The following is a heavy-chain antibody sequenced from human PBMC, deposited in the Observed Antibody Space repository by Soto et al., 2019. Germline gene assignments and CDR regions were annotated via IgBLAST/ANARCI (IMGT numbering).Heavy chain of an antibody. D-gene: IGHD1-1*01. CDR3: ASDLRTGHYYYYGTDV. V-gene: IGHV1-46*01. Sequence: ASVEVSCKASGYTFTIYYMHWVRQAPGQGLEWMGIINPSGGSTSYAQKFQGRVTMTRDTSTSTVYMELSSLRSEDTAVYYCASDLRTGHYYYYGTDVWGQGTTVTVSS. CDR1: GYTFTIYY. CDR2: INPSGGST. J-gene: IGHJ6*02.